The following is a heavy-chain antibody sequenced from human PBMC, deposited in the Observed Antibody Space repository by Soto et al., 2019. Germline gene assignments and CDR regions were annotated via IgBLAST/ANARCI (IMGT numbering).Heavy chain of an antibody. V-gene: IGHV4-31*03. D-gene: IGHD5-18*01. J-gene: IGHJ2*01. CDR3: ARDLGYSYGYFDL. CDR2: IYYSGST. Sequence: LSLTFTVSVGSSSSGGYYWSWIRQHPGKVLEWIGYIYYSGSTYYNPSLKSRVTISVDTSKNQFSLKLSSVTAADTAVYYCARDLGYSYGYFDLWGSGTLVTVS. CDR1: VGSSSSGGYY.